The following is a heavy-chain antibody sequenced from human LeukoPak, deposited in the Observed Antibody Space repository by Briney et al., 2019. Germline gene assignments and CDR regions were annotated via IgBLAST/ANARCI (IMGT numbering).Heavy chain of an antibody. V-gene: IGHV4-39*01. J-gene: IGHJ4*02. CDR3: ARQDILTGYYNY. CDR2: IYYSGST. Sequence: SETLSLTCTVSGGSITSYYWSWIRQPPGKGLEWIGSIYYSGSTYYNPSLKSRVTISVDTSKNQFSLKLSSVTAADTAVYYCARQDILTGYYNYWGQGTLVTVSS. D-gene: IGHD3-9*01. CDR1: GGSITSYY.